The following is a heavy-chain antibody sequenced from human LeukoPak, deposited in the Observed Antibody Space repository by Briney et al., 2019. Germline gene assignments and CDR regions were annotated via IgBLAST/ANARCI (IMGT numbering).Heavy chain of an antibody. CDR3: ATGYSSSGFYLDY. D-gene: IGHD6-13*01. CDR1: GGSISTYY. V-gene: IGHV4-59*01. J-gene: IGHJ4*02. Sequence: SETLSLTCTVSGGSISTYYWSWIRQPPGKGLEWIGYIYYSGSTNYNPSLKSRVTISVDTSKSQFSLKLSSVTAADTALYYCATGYSSSGFYLDYWGQGTLVTVSS. CDR2: IYYSGST.